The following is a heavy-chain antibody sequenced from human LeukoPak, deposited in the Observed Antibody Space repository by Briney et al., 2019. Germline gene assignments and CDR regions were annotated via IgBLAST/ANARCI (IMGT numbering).Heavy chain of an antibody. Sequence: ASVKVSCKASGYTFTSYDINWVRQATGQGLEWMGWMNPNSGNTGYAQKFQGRVTMTRNTSISSAYMELSSLRSEDTAVYYCASRGQLERRDAFDIWGQGTMVTVSS. D-gene: IGHD1-1*01. V-gene: IGHV1-8*01. CDR1: GYTFTSYD. J-gene: IGHJ3*02. CDR2: MNPNSGNT. CDR3: ASRGQLERRDAFDI.